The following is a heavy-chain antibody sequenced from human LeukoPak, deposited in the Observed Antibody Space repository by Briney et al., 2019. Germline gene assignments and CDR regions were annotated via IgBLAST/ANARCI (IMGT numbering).Heavy chain of an antibody. CDR3: AREALNEYYYDSSGYYDP. D-gene: IGHD3-22*01. Sequence: PGGSLRLSCAASGFTFSSYEMNWVRQAPGKGLEWVSYISSSGSTIYYADSVKGRFTISRDNAKNSLYLQMNSLRAEDTAVYYCAREALNEYYYDSSGYYDPWGQGTLVTASS. CDR2: ISSSGSTI. J-gene: IGHJ5*02. V-gene: IGHV3-48*03. CDR1: GFTFSSYE.